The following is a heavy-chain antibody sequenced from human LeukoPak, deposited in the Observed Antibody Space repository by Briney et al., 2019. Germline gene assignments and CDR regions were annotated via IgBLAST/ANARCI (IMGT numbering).Heavy chain of an antibody. CDR1: GGTFSSYA. Sequence: SVKVSCKASGGTFSSYAISWVRQAPGQGLEWMGGIIPIFGTANYAQKFQGRVTITADESTSTAYMELSSLRSEDTAVYYCARGAAVVPAAISPPRGYFQHWGQGTLVTVSS. CDR3: ARGAAVVPAAISPPRGYFQH. J-gene: IGHJ1*01. D-gene: IGHD2-2*02. CDR2: IIPIFGTA. V-gene: IGHV1-69*01.